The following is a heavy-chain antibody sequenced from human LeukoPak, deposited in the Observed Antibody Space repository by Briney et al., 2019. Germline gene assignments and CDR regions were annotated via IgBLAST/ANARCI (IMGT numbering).Heavy chain of an antibody. CDR2: IYYSGST. J-gene: IGHJ6*03. Sequence: SETLSLTCTVSGGSISSSSYYWGWIRQPPGKGLEWIGSIYYSGSTYYNPSLKSRVTISVDTSKNQFSLKLSSVTAADTAVYYCARGSMVRGVKYYYYYYMDVWGKGTTVTISS. D-gene: IGHD3-10*01. CDR1: GGSISSSSYY. V-gene: IGHV4-39*07. CDR3: ARGSMVRGVKYYYYYYMDV.